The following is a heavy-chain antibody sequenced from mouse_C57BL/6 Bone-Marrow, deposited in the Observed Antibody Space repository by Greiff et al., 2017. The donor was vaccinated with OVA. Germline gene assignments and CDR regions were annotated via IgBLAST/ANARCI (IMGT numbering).Heavy chain of an antibody. Sequence: QVQLQQSGAELVKPGASVKMSCKASGYTFTSYWITWVKQRPGQGLEWIGDIYPGSGSTNYNEKFKSKATLTVDTSSSTAYMQLSSLTSEDSAVYYCARRYGDYEEKNYAMDYWGQGTSVTVSS. CDR1: GYTFTSYW. D-gene: IGHD2-13*01. CDR3: ARRYGDYEEKNYAMDY. J-gene: IGHJ4*01. V-gene: IGHV1-55*01. CDR2: IYPGSGST.